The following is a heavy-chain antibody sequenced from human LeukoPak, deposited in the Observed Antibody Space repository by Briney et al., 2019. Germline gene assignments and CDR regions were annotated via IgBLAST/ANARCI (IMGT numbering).Heavy chain of an antibody. J-gene: IGHJ4*02. V-gene: IGHV3-23*01. CDR2: IRNSGSGT. D-gene: IGHD1-26*01. CDR1: GFTFSTYT. CDR3: AKGGKWDVTPFDY. Sequence: GGSLRLSCAASGFTFSTYTMSWVRQAPGKGLEWVSTIRNSGSGTYYADSVKGRFTISRDDSRNTLYLQMNSLRAEDTAVYYCAKGGKWDVTPFDYWGQGTLVTVSS.